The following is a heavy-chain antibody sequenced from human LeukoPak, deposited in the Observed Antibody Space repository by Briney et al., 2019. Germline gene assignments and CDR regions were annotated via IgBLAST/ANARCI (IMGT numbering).Heavy chain of an antibody. Sequence: GASVKVSCKASGYTFTSYDINWVRQATGQGLEWMGWMNPNSGNTGYAQKFQGRVTMTRNTSLSTAYMELSSLRSEDTAVYYCATYFPGASRTDAFDIWGQGTMVTVSS. J-gene: IGHJ3*02. CDR3: ATYFPGASRTDAFDI. D-gene: IGHD2/OR15-2a*01. V-gene: IGHV1-8*01. CDR2: MNPNSGNT. CDR1: GYTFTSYD.